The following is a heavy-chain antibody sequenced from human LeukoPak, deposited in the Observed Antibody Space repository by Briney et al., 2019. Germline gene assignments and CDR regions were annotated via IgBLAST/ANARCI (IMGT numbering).Heavy chain of an antibody. D-gene: IGHD3-9*01. CDR3: ARDRPDFDWLLPFDY. CDR1: GFTFSTYA. Sequence: PGRSLRLSCAASGFTFSTYAMHWVRQAPDKGLEWVAVISSDGSNKNNADSVKGRFTISRDNSKSTLYLQMNSLRAEDTAVYYCARDRPDFDWLLPFDYWGQGTLVTVSS. V-gene: IGHV3-30-3*01. J-gene: IGHJ4*02. CDR2: ISSDGSNK.